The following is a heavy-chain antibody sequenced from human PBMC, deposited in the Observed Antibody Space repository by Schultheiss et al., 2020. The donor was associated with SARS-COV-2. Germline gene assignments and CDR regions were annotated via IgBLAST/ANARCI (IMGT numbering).Heavy chain of an antibody. CDR3: ARVHSIAVAEGGWFDP. CDR2: IIPIFGTA. Sequence: SVKVSCKASGYTFTSYGISWVRQAPGQGLEWMGGIIPIFGTANYAQKFQGRVTMTEDTSTDTAYMELSSLRSEDTAVYYCARVHSIAVAEGGWFDPWGQGTLVTVAS. D-gene: IGHD6-19*01. J-gene: IGHJ5*02. CDR1: GYTFTSYG. V-gene: IGHV1-69*06.